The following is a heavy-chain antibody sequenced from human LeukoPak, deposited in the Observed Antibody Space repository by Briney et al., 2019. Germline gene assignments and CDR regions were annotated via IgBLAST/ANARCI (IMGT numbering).Heavy chain of an antibody. CDR1: GYTFTGYY. V-gene: IGHV1-2*02. J-gene: IGHJ4*02. CDR2: INPNSGGT. D-gene: IGHD2-21*02. Sequence: GASVKVSCKASGYTFTGYYMHWVRQAPGQGLEWMGWINPNSGGTNYAQKFQGRVTMTRDTSISTAYMELSRLISDDTAVYYCTRVPIYCGGDCCLHYFDYWGQGTLVTVPS. CDR3: TRVPIYCGGDCCLHYFDY.